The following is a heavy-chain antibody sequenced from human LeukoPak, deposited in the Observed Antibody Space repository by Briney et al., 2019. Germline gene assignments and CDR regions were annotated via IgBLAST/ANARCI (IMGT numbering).Heavy chain of an antibody. V-gene: IGHV3-23*01. J-gene: IGHJ4*02. CDR1: GFTFSRYA. CDR2: ISSSGGST. Sequence: PGGSLRLSCAASGFTFSRYAMSWVRQAPGKGREWVSAISSSGGSTYYADSVKGRFTISRDNYKNTLYLQMNSLRAEDTAVYYCAKVQRGYSYGSSDYWGQGTLVTVSS. D-gene: IGHD5-18*01. CDR3: AKVQRGYSYGSSDY.